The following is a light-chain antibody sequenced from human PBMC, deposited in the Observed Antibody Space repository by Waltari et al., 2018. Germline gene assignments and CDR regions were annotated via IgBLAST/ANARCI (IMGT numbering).Light chain of an antibody. J-gene: IGLJ2*01. CDR2: DVH. Sequence: QSALTQPASVSGSPGQSITISCTGTSSNVGGYTLVSWYQQHPGQAPQLIIYDVHKRPSGSPHRFSGSKSGNTASLTISGLQADDESDYYCCSYAGDSTLIFGGGTKLTVL. V-gene: IGLV2-23*02. CDR3: CSYAGDSTLI. CDR1: SSNVGGYTL.